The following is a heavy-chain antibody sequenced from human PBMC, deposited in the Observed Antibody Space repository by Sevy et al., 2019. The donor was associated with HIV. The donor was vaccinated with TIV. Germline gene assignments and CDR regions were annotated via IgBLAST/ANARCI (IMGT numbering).Heavy chain of an antibody. CDR2: IRYDGTTK. D-gene: IGHD3-10*01. Sequence: GGSLRLSCAASGFTFSTYGMHWVRQALGKGLEWVTFIRYDGTTKYYADSVKGRFTVSRDNSKNTLYLQMNSLRAEDTAVYYCVKGLGMVQGALLSDDVWGQGTKVTVSS. CDR3: VKGLGMVQGALLSDDV. CDR1: GFTFSTYG. V-gene: IGHV3-30*02. J-gene: IGHJ3*01.